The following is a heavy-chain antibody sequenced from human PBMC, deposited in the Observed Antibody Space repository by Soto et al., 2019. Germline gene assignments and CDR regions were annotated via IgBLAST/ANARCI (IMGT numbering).Heavy chain of an antibody. V-gene: IGHV1-69*02. CDR1: GGTFSSYT. CDR3: SFGIVVPSPHFFDY. D-gene: IGHD3-22*01. CDR2: IIPILGIA. Sequence: GASVKVSCKASGGTFSSYTISWVRQAPGQGLEWMGRIIPILGIANYAQKFQVRVTITADKSTSTAYMELSSLRSEDTAVYYWSFGIVVPSPHFFDYWGQGTLGPVSS. J-gene: IGHJ4*02.